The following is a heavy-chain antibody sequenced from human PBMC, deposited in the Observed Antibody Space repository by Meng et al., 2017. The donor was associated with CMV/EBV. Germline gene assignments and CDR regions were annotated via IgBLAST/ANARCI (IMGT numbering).Heavy chain of an antibody. CDR2: INPNSGGT. J-gene: IGHJ5*02. CDR1: GYTFTGYD. CDR3: ARVGGGNWFDP. D-gene: IGHD3-16*01. Sequence: QEELVQSGAEVKKPGAPVKVSSKASGYTFTGYDMHWVRQAPGQGLEWMGWINPNSGGTNYAQKFQGRVTMTRDTSISTAYMEPSRLRSDDTAVYYCARVGGGNWFDPWGQGTLVTVSS. V-gene: IGHV1-2*02.